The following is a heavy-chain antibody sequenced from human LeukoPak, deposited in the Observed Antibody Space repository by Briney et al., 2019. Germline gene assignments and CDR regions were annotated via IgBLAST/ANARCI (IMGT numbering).Heavy chain of an antibody. J-gene: IGHJ4*02. Sequence: SETLSLTCTVSGGSISSYYWSWIRQPPGKGLEWIGYIYYSGSTNYNPSLKSRVTISVDTSKNQFSLKLSSVTAADTAVSYCARGFHPGYSSSWHVDYWGQGTLVTVSS. D-gene: IGHD6-13*01. V-gene: IGHV4-59*01. CDR2: IYYSGST. CDR3: ARGFHPGYSSSWHVDY. CDR1: GGSISSYY.